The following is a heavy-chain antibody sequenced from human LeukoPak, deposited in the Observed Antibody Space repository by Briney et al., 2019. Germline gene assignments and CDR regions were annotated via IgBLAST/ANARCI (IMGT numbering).Heavy chain of an antibody. CDR2: ISGSGGST. J-gene: IGHJ5*02. V-gene: IGHV3-23*01. D-gene: IGHD5-18*01. CDR3: AKDRRSYGRTRTA. CDR1: GFTFSSYA. Sequence: TGGSLRLSCAASGFTFSSYAMSWVRQAPGKGLEWVSAISGSGGSTYYADSVKGRFTISKDNSKNTLYLQMNSLRAEDTAVYYCAKDRRSYGRTRTAWGQGTLVTVSS.